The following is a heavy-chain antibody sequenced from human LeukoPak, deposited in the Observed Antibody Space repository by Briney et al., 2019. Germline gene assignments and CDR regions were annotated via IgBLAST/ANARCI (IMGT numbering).Heavy chain of an antibody. CDR3: ARGRGYSYGTDDN. V-gene: IGHV1-2*02. D-gene: IGHD5-18*01. CDR1: GYTFIGYY. J-gene: IGHJ4*02. CDR2: INPNSGGT. Sequence: GASVKVSFKASGYTFIGYYIHWVRQAPGQGLEWMGWINPNSGGTNYAQKFQGRVTMTRGTSISTAYMELTRLKSDDTAVYYCARGRGYSYGTDDNWGQGTLVTVSS.